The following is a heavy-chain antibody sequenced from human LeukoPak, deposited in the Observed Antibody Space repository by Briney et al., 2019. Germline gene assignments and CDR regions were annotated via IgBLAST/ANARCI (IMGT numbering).Heavy chain of an antibody. D-gene: IGHD3-10*01. CDR1: RFSLSSYN. Sequence: GGSLRLSRSASRFSLSSYNMHWVRQAPGKGLEFVSGVSSDWGTTDYADSARDRFTISRDNSKNTLYLQMSSLRAEDTAIYYCVRGLYGLGWDYWGPGTLVTVSS. V-gene: IGHV3-64D*06. CDR2: VSSDWGTT. CDR3: VRGLYGLGWDY. J-gene: IGHJ4*02.